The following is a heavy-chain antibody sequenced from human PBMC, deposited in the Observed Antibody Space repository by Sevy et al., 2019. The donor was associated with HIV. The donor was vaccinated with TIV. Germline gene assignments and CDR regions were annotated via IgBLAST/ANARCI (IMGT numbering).Heavy chain of an antibody. D-gene: IGHD2-2*01. Sequence: ASVKVSCKASGGTFSSYAISWVRQAPGQGLEWMGGIIPIFGTANYAQKFQGRVTITADKSTSTAYMELSSLGSEDTAVYYCARATVDIVVVPAAMDAFDIWGQGTMVTVSS. CDR3: ARATVDIVVVPAAMDAFDI. CDR1: GGTFSSYA. V-gene: IGHV1-69*06. CDR2: IIPIFGTA. J-gene: IGHJ3*02.